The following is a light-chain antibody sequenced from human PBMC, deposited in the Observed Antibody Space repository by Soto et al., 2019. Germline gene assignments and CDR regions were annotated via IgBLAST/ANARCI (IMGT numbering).Light chain of an antibody. V-gene: IGLV2-23*01. Sequence: SVLTQPASVSGSPGQSITISCTGTSSDVGSYNLVSWYQQHPGKAPKLMIYEGSKRPSGVSNRFSGSKSGNTASLTISGLQAEDEADYYCCSYAGSSTLYVFGTGTKV. CDR2: EGS. CDR1: SSDVGSYNL. CDR3: CSYAGSSTLYV. J-gene: IGLJ1*01.